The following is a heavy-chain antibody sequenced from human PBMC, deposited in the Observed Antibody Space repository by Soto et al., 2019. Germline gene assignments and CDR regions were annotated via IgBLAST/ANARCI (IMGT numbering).Heavy chain of an antibody. Sequence: GGSLRLSCAASGFTFSSYAMSWVRQAPGKGLEWVSAISGSGGSTYYADSVKGRFTISRDNSKNTLYLQMNSLRAEDTAVYYCATKATGGSSWYPTAYWRQGTLVTVSS. CDR2: ISGSGGST. D-gene: IGHD6-13*01. CDR1: GFTFSSYA. CDR3: ATKATGGSSWYPTAY. J-gene: IGHJ4*02. V-gene: IGHV3-23*01.